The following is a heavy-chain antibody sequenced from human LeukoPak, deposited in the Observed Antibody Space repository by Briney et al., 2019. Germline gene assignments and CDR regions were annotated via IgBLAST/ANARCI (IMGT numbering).Heavy chain of an antibody. V-gene: IGHV4-4*02. CDR1: GGSISSSNW. CDR2: IFHSGST. Sequence: PSGTLSLTCAVSGGSISSSNWWSWVRQPPGKGLEWIGEIFHSGSTNYNPSLKSRVTISVDKSKNQFSLKLDSVTAADTAIYYCARRPVAGSRGYIFDYWGRGTLVTVSS. J-gene: IGHJ4*02. D-gene: IGHD5-18*01. CDR3: ARRPVAGSRGYIFDY.